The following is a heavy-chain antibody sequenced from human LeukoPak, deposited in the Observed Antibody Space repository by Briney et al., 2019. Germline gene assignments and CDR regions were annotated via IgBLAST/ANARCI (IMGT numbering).Heavy chain of an antibody. CDR3: AKEGSGWPS. Sequence: AGSLRLSCAASGFTFSSYAMSWVRQAPGKGLEWVSAISGTGGSTYYAATVKGRFTIPRDNSKNTLYLQLNSLRAEDTAVYYCAKEGSGWPSWGQGTLVTVSS. D-gene: IGHD6-19*01. CDR1: GFTFSSYA. V-gene: IGHV3-23*01. CDR2: ISGTGGST. J-gene: IGHJ5*02.